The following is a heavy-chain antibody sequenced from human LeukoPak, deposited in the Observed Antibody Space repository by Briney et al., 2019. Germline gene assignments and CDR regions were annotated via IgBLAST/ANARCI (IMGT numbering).Heavy chain of an antibody. CDR1: GYSFTGYY. D-gene: IGHD3-9*01. CDR2: INPNSGGT. V-gene: IGHV1-2*02. CDR3: AREALYTYYDILTGPRGLDY. J-gene: IGHJ4*02. Sequence: ASVKVSCKASGYSFTGYYMHWVRQAPGQGLEWMGWINPNSGGTNYAQKFQGRVTMTRDTSISTAYMELSRLRSDDTAVYYCAREALYTYYDILTGPRGLDYWGQGTLVTVSS.